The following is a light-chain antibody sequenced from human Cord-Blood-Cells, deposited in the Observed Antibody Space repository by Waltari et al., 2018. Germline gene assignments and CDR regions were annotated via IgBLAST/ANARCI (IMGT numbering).Light chain of an antibody. CDR3: NSRDSSGNHWV. CDR1: SLRRSI. Sequence: SSELTQDPAVSVALGQTVRITCHGDSLRRSIASWYQQKPGQAPVLVIYGKNNRPSGIPDRFSGSSSGNTASLTITGAQAEDEADYYCNSRDSSGNHWVFGGGTKLTVL. CDR2: GKN. V-gene: IGLV3-19*01. J-gene: IGLJ3*02.